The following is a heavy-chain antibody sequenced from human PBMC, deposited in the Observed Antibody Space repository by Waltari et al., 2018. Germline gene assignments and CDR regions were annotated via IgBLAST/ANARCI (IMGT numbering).Heavy chain of an antibody. CDR2: IIPVFGTA. Sequence: KKPGSSVKVSCKAFGGSFSSYSINWVRQAPGQGLEWMGGIIPVFGTANYAQKFQDRLAITADESTSTAYMELSSLRSEDTAAYYCTTSSYCGTTTCYQYYGMDVWGQGTTVTVSS. CDR3: TTSSYCGTTTCYQYYGMDV. D-gene: IGHD2-2*01. V-gene: IGHV1-69*01. J-gene: IGHJ6*02. CDR1: GGSFSSYS.